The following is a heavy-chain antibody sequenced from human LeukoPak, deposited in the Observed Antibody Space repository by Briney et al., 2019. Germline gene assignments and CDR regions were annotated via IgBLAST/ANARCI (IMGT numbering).Heavy chain of an antibody. V-gene: IGHV3-23*01. CDR3: AKDLAVALDY. CDR2: ISGSGGST. D-gene: IGHD6-19*01. J-gene: IGHJ4*02. CDR1: GFTVSSNY. Sequence: GGSLRLSCAASGFTVSSNYMSWVRQAPGKGLEWVSAISGSGGSTYYADSVKGRFTISRDNSKNTLYLQMNSLRAEDTAVYYCAKDLAVALDYWGQGTLVTVSS.